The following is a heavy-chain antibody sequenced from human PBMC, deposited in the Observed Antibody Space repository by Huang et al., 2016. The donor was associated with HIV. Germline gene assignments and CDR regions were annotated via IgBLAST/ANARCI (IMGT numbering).Heavy chain of an antibody. V-gene: IGHV1-69*13. CDR1: GGTFSSYA. Sequence: QVQLVQSGAEVKKPGSSVKVSCKASGGTFSSYAISWGRQAPGQGLEWMGGIIPIVGTANYGQKFQGRVTMTADESTSTAYMELSSLRSEDTAVYYCARARGYYDSSVSYYFDYWGQGTLVTVSS. J-gene: IGHJ4*02. D-gene: IGHD3-22*01. CDR2: IIPIVGTA. CDR3: ARARGYYDSSVSYYFDY.